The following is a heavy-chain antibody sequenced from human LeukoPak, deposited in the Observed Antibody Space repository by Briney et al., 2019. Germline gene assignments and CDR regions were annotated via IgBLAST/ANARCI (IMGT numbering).Heavy chain of an antibody. Sequence: SVKVSCKXSGGTFSSYAISWVRQAPGQGLEWMGGIIPIFGTANYAQKFQGRVTITADESTSTAYMELSSLRSEDTAVYYCAREACSGGSCYPTWWGQGTLVTVSS. V-gene: IGHV1-69*13. CDR1: GGTFSSYA. J-gene: IGHJ4*02. CDR3: AREACSGGSCYPTW. CDR2: IIPIFGTA. D-gene: IGHD2-15*01.